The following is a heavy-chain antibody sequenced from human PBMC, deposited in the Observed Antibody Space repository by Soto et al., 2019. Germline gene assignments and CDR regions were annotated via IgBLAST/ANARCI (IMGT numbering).Heavy chain of an antibody. J-gene: IGHJ6*03. Sequence: EVQLLESGGGLVQPGGSLRLSCAASGFTFSSYAMSWVRQAPGKGLEWVSAISGSGGSTYYADSVKGRFTISRDNSKNTLYLQMNSVRAEDTAVYYCAKDGDFTIFGPYYYYMDVWGKGTTVTVSS. V-gene: IGHV3-23*01. CDR1: GFTFSSYA. D-gene: IGHD3-3*01. CDR3: AKDGDFTIFGPYYYYMDV. CDR2: ISGSGGST.